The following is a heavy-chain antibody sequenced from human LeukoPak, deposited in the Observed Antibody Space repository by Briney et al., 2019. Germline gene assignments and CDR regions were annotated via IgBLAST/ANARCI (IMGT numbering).Heavy chain of an antibody. J-gene: IGHJ4*02. CDR2: IYYSGST. Sequence: TSETLSLTCTVSGGSISNYYWSWIRQPPGEGLEWIGYIYYSGSTNYNPSLKSRVTISVDTSKNQFSLKLRSVTAADTAVYYCARTYRSSSVDYWGQGTLVTVSS. CDR1: GGSISNYY. V-gene: IGHV4-59*01. D-gene: IGHD6-6*01. CDR3: ARTYRSSSVDY.